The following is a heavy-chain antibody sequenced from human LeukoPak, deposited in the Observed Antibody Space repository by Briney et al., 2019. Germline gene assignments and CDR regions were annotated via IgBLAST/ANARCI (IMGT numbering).Heavy chain of an antibody. Sequence: PGGSLRLSCAASGFTFSSYAMSWVRQAPGKGLEWVSAISGSGGSTYYTDSVKGRFTISRDNSKNTVSLQMNSLRGEDTAVYYCAKDDGWGRYKQWGQGTLVTVSS. D-gene: IGHD3-16*01. J-gene: IGHJ1*01. CDR1: GFTFSSYA. CDR3: AKDDGWGRYKQ. CDR2: ISGSGGST. V-gene: IGHV3-23*01.